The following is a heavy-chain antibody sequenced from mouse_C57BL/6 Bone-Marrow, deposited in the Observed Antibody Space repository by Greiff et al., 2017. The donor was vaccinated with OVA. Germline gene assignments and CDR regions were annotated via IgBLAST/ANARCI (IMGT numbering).Heavy chain of an antibody. V-gene: IGHV1-15*01. CDR2: IDPETGGT. J-gene: IGHJ4*01. CDR1: GYTFTDYE. CDR3: TNSYYDYDVGVQDY. Sequence: QVQLQQSGAELVRPGASVTLSCKASGYTFTDYEMHWVKQTPVHGLEWIGAIDPETGGTAYNQKFKGKAILTADKSSSTAYMELRSLTSEDSAVYYSTNSYYDYDVGVQDYWGQGTSVTVSS. D-gene: IGHD2-4*01.